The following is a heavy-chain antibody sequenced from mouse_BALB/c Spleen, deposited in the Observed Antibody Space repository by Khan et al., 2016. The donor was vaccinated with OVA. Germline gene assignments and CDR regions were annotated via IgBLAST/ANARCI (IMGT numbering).Heavy chain of an antibody. CDR1: GFTFSTYA. CDR2: ISSDGDYT. CDR3: ARSPYGNFAY. V-gene: IGHV5-9-1*01. Sequence: EVRLVESGGGLVKPGGSLKLSCAASGFTFSTYAMSWVRQTPEKRLEWVATISSDGDYTYYPDNVTGRFTISRDNAKNTLYLQMSSLRAEETARYYCARSPYGNFAYWGQGTLVTVSA. D-gene: IGHD2-1*01. J-gene: IGHJ3*01.